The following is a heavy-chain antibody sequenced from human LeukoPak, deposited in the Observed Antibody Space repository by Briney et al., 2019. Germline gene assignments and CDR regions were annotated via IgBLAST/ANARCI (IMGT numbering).Heavy chain of an antibody. CDR3: ARHPYYYGSGEVSYYFDY. CDR1: GGSISSYY. V-gene: IGHV4-59*01. J-gene: IGHJ4*02. Sequence: SQTLSLTCTVSGGSISSYYWSWIRQPPGKGLEWIGYIYYSGSTNYNPSLKSRVTISVDTSKNQFSLKLSSVTAADTAVYYCARHPYYYGSGEVSYYFDYWGQGTLVTVSS. D-gene: IGHD3-10*01. CDR2: IYYSGST.